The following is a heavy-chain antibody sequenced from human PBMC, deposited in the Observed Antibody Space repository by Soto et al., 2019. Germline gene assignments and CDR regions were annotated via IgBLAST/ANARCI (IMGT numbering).Heavy chain of an antibody. Sequence: PSETLSLTCAVSGGSISSGGYSWRWIRQPPGKGLEWIGYIYHSGSTYYNPSLKSRVTISVGRSKNQFSLKLSSVTAADTAVYFCARGPPFHWGQGTLVTVPQ. D-gene: IGHD3-16*01. CDR1: GGSISSGGYS. J-gene: IGHJ4*02. CDR2: IYHSGST. CDR3: ARGPPFH. V-gene: IGHV4-30-2*01.